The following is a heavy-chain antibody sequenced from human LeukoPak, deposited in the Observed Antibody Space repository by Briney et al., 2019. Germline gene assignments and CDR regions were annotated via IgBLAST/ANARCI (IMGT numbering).Heavy chain of an antibody. CDR3: ARGVRCSGGSCYSDAFDI. CDR2: IYYSGST. D-gene: IGHD2-15*01. CDR1: GGSISSSSYY. Sequence: SETLSLTRTVSGGSISSSSYYWGWIRQPPGKGLEWIGSIYYSGSTYYNPSLKSRVTISVDTSKNQFSLKLSPVTAADTAVYYCARGVRCSGGSCYSDAFDIWGQGTMVTVSS. V-gene: IGHV4-39*07. J-gene: IGHJ3*02.